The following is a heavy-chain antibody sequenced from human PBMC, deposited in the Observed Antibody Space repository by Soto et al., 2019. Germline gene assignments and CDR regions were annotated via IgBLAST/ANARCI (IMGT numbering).Heavy chain of an antibody. D-gene: IGHD3-3*01. CDR2: INHSGST. CDR1: GGSFSSSY. J-gene: IGHJ4*02. V-gene: IGHV4-34*01. Sequence: SETLSLTCAVYGGSFSSSYWGWIRQPPGKGLEWIGEINHSGSTNYNPSLKSRVTISVDTSKNQFSLKLSSVTAADTAVYYCERARAHGSGAAYWGKGTLVIVSS. CDR3: ERARAHGSGAAY.